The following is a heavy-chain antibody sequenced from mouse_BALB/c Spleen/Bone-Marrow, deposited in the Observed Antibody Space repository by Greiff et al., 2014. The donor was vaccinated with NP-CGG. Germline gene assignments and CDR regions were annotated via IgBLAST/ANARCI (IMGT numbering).Heavy chain of an antibody. CDR3: ARRGYGNLDY. J-gene: IGHJ2*01. Sequence: VQLQQPGPGLVKPSQSLSLTCSVTGYSITSGYYWNWIRQFPGNKLEWMGYITYDGSNNYNPSLKNRISITRDTSKNQFFLKLNSVTTEDTATYYCARRGYGNLDYWGQGTTLTVSS. D-gene: IGHD2-10*02. CDR1: GYSITSGYY. V-gene: IGHV3-6*02. CDR2: ITYDGSN.